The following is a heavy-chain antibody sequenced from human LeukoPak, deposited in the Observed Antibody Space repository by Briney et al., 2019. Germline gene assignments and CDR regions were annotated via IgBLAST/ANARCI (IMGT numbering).Heavy chain of an antibody. V-gene: IGHV1-18*01. J-gene: IGHJ4*02. CDR3: ARDPVDGYSHYDF. CDR2: IRPNSDGI. CDR1: GYTFTSYG. Sequence: ASVKVSCKASGYTFTSYGISWVRQAPGQGLEWLGWIRPNSDGIRYAQEFQGRVTMTRDTSISTAYMELTSLTSDDTAIYYCARDPVDGYSHYDFWGQGTLVTVSS. D-gene: IGHD5-24*01.